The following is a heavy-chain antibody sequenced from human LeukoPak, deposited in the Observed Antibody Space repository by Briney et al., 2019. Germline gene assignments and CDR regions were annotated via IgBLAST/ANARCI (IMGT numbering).Heavy chain of an antibody. D-gene: IGHD6-19*01. CDR2: IYYSGNT. CDR1: GGSISNYY. V-gene: IGHV4-59*08. Sequence: SETLSLTCTVSGGSISNYYWTWIRQPPGKGLEWIGYIYYSGNTNYNPSLKSRVPISVDTSKNQFSLKLSSVTAADTAVCYCARRDSGWYDYFDSWGQGTLVTVSS. J-gene: IGHJ4*02. CDR3: ARRDSGWYDYFDS.